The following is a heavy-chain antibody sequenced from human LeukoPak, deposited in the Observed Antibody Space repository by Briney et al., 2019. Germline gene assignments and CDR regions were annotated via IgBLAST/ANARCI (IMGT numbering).Heavy chain of an antibody. CDR1: GFAFSSNW. J-gene: IGHJ6*02. Sequence: PGGSLRLSCAASGFAFSSNWMHWVRQTPGKGLVWVSRINSDGSNTRYADSVKGRFTVSRDNAKNTLFLQMNSLRTEDTAVYYCVRGIQSWFNGMDVWGQGTTVTVS. CDR3: VRGIQSWFNGMDV. D-gene: IGHD3-10*01. V-gene: IGHV3-74*01. CDR2: INSDGSNT.